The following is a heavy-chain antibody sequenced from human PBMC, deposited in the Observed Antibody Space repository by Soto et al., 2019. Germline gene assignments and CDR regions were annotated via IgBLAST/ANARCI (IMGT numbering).Heavy chain of an antibody. CDR1: GYTFTGYY. V-gene: IGHV1-2*02. J-gene: IGHJ2*01. CDR2: INPNSGGT. CDR3: ASLLLYDSIGYYYGDWYFDL. D-gene: IGHD3-22*01. Sequence: ASVKVSCKASGYTFTGYYMHWVRQTPAQGLEWMGWINPNSGGTNYAQKFQGRVTMTRDTSISTAYMELSRLRSDDTAVYYCASLLLYDSIGYYYGDWYFDLWGRGTLVTVSS.